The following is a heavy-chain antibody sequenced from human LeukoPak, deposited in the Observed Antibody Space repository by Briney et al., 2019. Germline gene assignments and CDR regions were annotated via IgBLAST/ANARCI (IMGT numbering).Heavy chain of an antibody. CDR1: GFSFNTYI. CDR2: INSGSSIT. CDR3: ARSRYDSYGYFFCDY. V-gene: IGHV3-48*01. J-gene: IGHJ4*02. Sequence: GGSLRLSCTASGFSFNTYIMNWVRQAPGKGLEWISYINSGSSITQYADSVTGRFTISRDNARNSLYLQMNSLRAEDTAVYFCARSRYDSYGYFFCDYWGRGTLVTVSS. D-gene: IGHD5-18*01.